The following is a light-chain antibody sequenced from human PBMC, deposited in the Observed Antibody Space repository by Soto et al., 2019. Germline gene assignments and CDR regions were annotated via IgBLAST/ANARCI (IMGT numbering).Light chain of an antibody. CDR2: DAS. CDR3: QQRSNWPPGYT. Sequence: EIVLTQSPATLSLSPGERATLSCRASQSVRSYLAWYQQKPGQAPRLLIYDASNRATGIPARFSGSGSGTDFTLTISSLEPEDFAVYYCQQRSNWPPGYTFGQGNKLEIK. J-gene: IGKJ2*01. CDR1: QSVRSY. V-gene: IGKV3-11*01.